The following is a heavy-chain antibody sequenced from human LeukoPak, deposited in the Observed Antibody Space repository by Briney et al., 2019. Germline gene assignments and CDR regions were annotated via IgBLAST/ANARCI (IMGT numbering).Heavy chain of an antibody. CDR3: ARGPKFVWFGEVKFDY. D-gene: IGHD3-10*01. J-gene: IGHJ4*02. CDR2: INHSGST. CDR1: GGSFSGYY. Sequence: PSETLSLTCAVYGGSFSGYYWSWIRQPPGKGLEWIGEINHSGSTNYNPSLKSRVTISVDTSKNQFSLKLSSVTAADTAVYYCARGPKFVWFGEVKFDYWGQRTLVTVSS. V-gene: IGHV4-34*01.